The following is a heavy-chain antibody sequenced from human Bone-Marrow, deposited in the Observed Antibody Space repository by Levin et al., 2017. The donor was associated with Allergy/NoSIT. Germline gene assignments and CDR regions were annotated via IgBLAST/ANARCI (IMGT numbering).Heavy chain of an antibody. CDR2: IYYSGTT. CDR1: GGSIRRSGDFF. CDR3: ARLYGAGSHFDS. Sequence: SETLSLTCTVSGGSIRRSGDFFWSWVRLPPGKDLEWIGYIYYSGTTRYKASLKSRVSMSVDMSKNQFSLKLTSATAADTAVYYCARLYGAGSHFDSWGQGSLVTVSS. V-gene: IGHV4-30-4*01. J-gene: IGHJ4*02. D-gene: IGHD3-10*01.